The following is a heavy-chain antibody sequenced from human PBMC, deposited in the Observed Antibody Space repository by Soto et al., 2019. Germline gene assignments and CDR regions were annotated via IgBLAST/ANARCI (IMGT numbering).Heavy chain of an antibody. D-gene: IGHD1-26*01. Sequence: SETLSLTCAVYGGSFSGYYWSWIRQPPGKGLEWIGEINHSGSTNYNPSLKSRVTISVDTSKNQFSLKLSSVTAADTAVYYCARLSGSYGRYYYYYGMDVWGQGTTV. CDR2: INHSGST. J-gene: IGHJ6*02. V-gene: IGHV4-34*01. CDR1: GGSFSGYY. CDR3: ARLSGSYGRYYYYYGMDV.